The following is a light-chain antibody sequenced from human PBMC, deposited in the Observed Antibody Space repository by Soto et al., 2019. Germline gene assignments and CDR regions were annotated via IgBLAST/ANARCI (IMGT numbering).Light chain of an antibody. J-gene: IGKJ1*01. CDR3: QQRSNWPWT. CDR2: DAS. Sequence: EIVLTQSPVTLSLSPGERGTLSCRASQSVSSYLAWYQQKPGQAPRLLIYDASNRATGIPARFSGSGSGTDFTLTISSLEPEDFAFYYCQQRSNWPWTFGQGTKVEIK. V-gene: IGKV3-11*01. CDR1: QSVSSY.